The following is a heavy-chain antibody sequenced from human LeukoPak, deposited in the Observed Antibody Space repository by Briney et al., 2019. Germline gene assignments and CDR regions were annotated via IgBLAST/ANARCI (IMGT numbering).Heavy chain of an antibody. J-gene: IGHJ6*03. CDR3: ARDHYYYYMDV. V-gene: IGHV1-69*01. CDR2: ITPIFGTA. Sequence: GSSVKVSCKASGGTFSSYAISWVRQAPGQGLEWMGGITPIFGTANYAQKFHGRVTITADESTSTASMELSSLRSEDTAVYYCARDHYYYYMDVWGKGTTVTVSS. CDR1: GGTFSSYA.